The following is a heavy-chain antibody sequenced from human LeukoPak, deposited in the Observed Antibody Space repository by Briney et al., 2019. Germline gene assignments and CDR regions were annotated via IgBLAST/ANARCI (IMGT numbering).Heavy chain of an antibody. CDR2: INCNSGGT. J-gene: IGHJ4*02. CDR1: GYTFTAYY. Sequence: ASVKVSCKASGYTFTAYYMHWVRQAPGQGLEWMGWINCNSGGTNYAQIFQGRVTMTRDTSISTAYMELSRLRSDDTAVYYCARDFYDSSGYYPDYWGQGTLVTVSS. V-gene: IGHV1-2*02. D-gene: IGHD3-22*01. CDR3: ARDFYDSSGYYPDY.